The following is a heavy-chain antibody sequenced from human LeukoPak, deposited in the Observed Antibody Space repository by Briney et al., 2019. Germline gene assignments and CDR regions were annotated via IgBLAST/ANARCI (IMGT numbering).Heavy chain of an antibody. Sequence: SETLSLTCTVSGGSISSYYWSWIRQPPGKGLEWIGYIYYSGSTNYNPSLKSRVTISVDTSKNQFSLKLSSVTAADTAVYYCARHIKGSGYYKWVFDYWGQGTPVTVSS. D-gene: IGHD3-22*01. CDR1: GGSISSYY. CDR2: IYYSGST. CDR3: ARHIKGSGYYKWVFDY. V-gene: IGHV4-59*08. J-gene: IGHJ4*02.